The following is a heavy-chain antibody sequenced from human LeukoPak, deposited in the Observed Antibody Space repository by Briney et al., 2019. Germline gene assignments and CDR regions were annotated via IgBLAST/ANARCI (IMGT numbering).Heavy chain of an antibody. J-gene: IGHJ5*02. V-gene: IGHV4-39*01. CDR2: IYYSGST. CDR3: ASHYQLSYSSSSP. Sequence: SETLSLTCTVSGGSISSSSYYWGWIRQPPGKGLEWIVSIYYSGSTYYNPSLKSRTTISVDTSKNQFPLKLSSVTAADTAVYYCASHYQLSYSSSSPWGEGTLVTASS. D-gene: IGHD6-13*01. CDR1: GGSISSSSYY.